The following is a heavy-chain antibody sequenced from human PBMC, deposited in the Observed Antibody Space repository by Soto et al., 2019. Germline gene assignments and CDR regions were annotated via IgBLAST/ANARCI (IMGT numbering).Heavy chain of an antibody. CDR3: ARDLGSSGPNYFDY. D-gene: IGHD6-19*01. CDR1: GGSMSSYY. V-gene: IGHV4-59*01. CDR2: MYYSGST. J-gene: IGHJ4*02. Sequence: SETLSLTSTVSGGSMSSYYWSWIRQPPGKGLEWIGYMYYSGSTNYNPSLKSRVTMSVDTSKNQFSLRLSSVTSADTAVYYCARDLGSSGPNYFDYWGQGILVTVSS.